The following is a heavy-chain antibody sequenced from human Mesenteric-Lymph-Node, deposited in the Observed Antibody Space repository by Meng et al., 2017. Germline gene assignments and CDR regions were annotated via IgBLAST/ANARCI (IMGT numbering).Heavy chain of an antibody. Sequence: QVQLEGSGPGLVKPSETMSLNCAVSGGSISSINWWTWVRQPPGKGLEWIGEIYHSGSTNYNPSLKSRVTISVDKSKNQFSLKLSSVTAADTAVYYCARVAAAGNEWFDPWGQGTLVTVSS. CDR1: GGSISSINW. CDR2: IYHSGST. V-gene: IGHV4-4*02. CDR3: ARVAAAGNEWFDP. J-gene: IGHJ5*02. D-gene: IGHD6-13*01.